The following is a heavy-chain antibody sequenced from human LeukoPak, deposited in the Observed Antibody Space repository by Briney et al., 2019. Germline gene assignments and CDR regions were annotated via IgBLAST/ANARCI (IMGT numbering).Heavy chain of an antibody. Sequence: GGSLRLSCAASGFTFSNAWMSWVRQAPGKGLEWVGRIRSRADIYATAYAASVKGRFTISRDDSKNTAYLQMNSLKTEDTAVYYCTTFYGGTVGYDYWGQGTLVTVSS. CDR3: TTFYGGTVGYDY. CDR1: GFTFSNAW. V-gene: IGHV3-73*01. J-gene: IGHJ4*02. D-gene: IGHD4-23*01. CDR2: IRSRADIYAT.